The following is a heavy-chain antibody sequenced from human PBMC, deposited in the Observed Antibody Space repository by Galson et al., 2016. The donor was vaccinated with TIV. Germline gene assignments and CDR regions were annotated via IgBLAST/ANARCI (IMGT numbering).Heavy chain of an antibody. Sequence: TLSLTCTVSGGSISSSSYYWGWIRQPPGKGLEWIGNIYYSGSTYYNPSPKSRVTISVDTSKNLFSLKLSSVTAADTAVYYCARSGYGDFLSLRYFDYWGQGTLVTVSS. CDR1: GGSISSSSYY. CDR2: IYYSGST. CDR3: ARSGYGDFLSLRYFDY. D-gene: IGHD4-17*01. J-gene: IGHJ4*02. V-gene: IGHV4-39*07.